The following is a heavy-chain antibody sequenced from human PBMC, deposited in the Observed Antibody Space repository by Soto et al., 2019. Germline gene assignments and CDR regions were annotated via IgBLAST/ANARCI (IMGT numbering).Heavy chain of an antibody. CDR3: AKDEKVLLWSGNNYYGMDV. D-gene: IGHD3-10*01. V-gene: IGHV3-43D*04. CDR2: ISWDGGST. CDR1: GFTFDDYA. Sequence: GGSLRLSCAASGFTFDDYAMHWVRQAPGKGLEWVSLISWDGGSTYYADSVKGRFTISRDNSKNSLYLQMNSLRAEDTALYYCAKDEKVLLWSGNNYYGMDVWGQGTTVTVSS. J-gene: IGHJ6*02.